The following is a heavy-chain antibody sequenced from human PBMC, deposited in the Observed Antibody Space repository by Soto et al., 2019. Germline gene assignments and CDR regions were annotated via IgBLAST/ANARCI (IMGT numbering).Heavy chain of an antibody. J-gene: IGHJ4*02. CDR1: GYTFTSYG. CDR3: EGDAPPEDS. Sequence: QVQLVQSGAEVKKPGASVKVSCKASGYTFTSYGISWVRQAPGQGLEWMGWISAYNGNTNYAQKLQGRVTMTTDTSTRTAHMELWSLATSDPAVYCSEGDAPPEDSWGQGPLVTVSS. V-gene: IGHV1-18*01. CDR2: ISAYNGNT.